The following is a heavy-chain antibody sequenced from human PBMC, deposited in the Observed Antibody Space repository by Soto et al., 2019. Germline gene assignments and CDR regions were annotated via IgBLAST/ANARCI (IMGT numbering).Heavy chain of an antibody. J-gene: IGHJ6*02. CDR2: ISYDGYLK. V-gene: IGHV3-30*18. CDR3: AKDFKVSGSHYGTLNYYYGMDV. Sequence: GGSLRLSCAASGFTFSTYGMQWVRQAPRKGLEWVAVISYDGYLKYYVDAVKGRFTVARDNSKNTLFLEMNSLRVEDTAVYFCAKDFKVSGSHYGTLNYYYGMDVWGQGTTVTVSS. D-gene: IGHD3-10*01. CDR1: GFTFSTYG.